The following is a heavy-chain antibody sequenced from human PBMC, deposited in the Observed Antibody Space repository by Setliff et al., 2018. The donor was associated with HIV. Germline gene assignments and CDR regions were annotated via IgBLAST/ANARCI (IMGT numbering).Heavy chain of an antibody. D-gene: IGHD2-2*02. CDR2: IYTSGST. CDR1: GGSISTYY. CDR3: ARQERYCTSADCYRYFNY. V-gene: IGHV4-4*09. Sequence: PSEPLSLTCTVSGGSISTYYWTWIRQPPGEGLEWIGYIYTSGSTSYNPSLKSRLTISLDTSKNQFSLKLSSVTAADTAVYYCARQERYCTSADCYRYFNYWGQGTLVTVSS. J-gene: IGHJ4*02.